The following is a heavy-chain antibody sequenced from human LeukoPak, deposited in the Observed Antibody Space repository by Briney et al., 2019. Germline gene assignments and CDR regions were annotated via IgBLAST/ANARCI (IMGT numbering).Heavy chain of an antibody. D-gene: IGHD3-22*01. CDR2: INPNSGGT. Sequence: GASVKVSCKASGYTFTGYYMHWVRQAPGQGLEWMGWINPNSGGTNYAQKFQGRVTMTRDTSISTAYMELSRLRSDGTAVYYCARSGDSSGYYHPPDFDYWGQGTLVTVSS. V-gene: IGHV1-2*02. CDR3: ARSGDSSGYYHPPDFDY. CDR1: GYTFTGYY. J-gene: IGHJ4*02.